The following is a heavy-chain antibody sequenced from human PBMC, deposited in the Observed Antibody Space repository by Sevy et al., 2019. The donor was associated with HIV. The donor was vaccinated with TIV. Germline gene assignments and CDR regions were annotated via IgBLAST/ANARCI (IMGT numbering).Heavy chain of an antibody. CDR1: GFTFSSYA. Sequence: GGSLRLSCAASGFTFSSYAMSWVRQAPGKGLEWVSAISGSGGSTYYAHSVKGRFTISRDNSKNTLYLQMNSLRAEDTAVYYCAKVQALTIFGVVDAFDIWGQGTMVTVSS. J-gene: IGHJ3*02. V-gene: IGHV3-23*01. D-gene: IGHD3-3*01. CDR2: ISGSGGST. CDR3: AKVQALTIFGVVDAFDI.